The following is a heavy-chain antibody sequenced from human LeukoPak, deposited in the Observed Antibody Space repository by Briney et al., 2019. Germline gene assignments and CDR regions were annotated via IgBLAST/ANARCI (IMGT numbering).Heavy chain of an antibody. CDR3: ATGEKATVVTM. CDR1: GGSINSYY. D-gene: IGHD4-23*01. V-gene: IGHV4-4*07. CDR2: IYSSGST. Sequence: SETLSLTCTASGGSINSYYWSWIRQPAGKGLEWIGRIYSSGSTNYNPSLKSRVSMSVDTSKNQFSLKLTSVTAADTAVYYCATGEKATVVTMWGPGILATVSS. J-gene: IGHJ4*02.